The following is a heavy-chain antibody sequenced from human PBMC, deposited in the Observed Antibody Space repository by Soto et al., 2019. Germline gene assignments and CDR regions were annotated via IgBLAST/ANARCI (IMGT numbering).Heavy chain of an antibody. CDR2: IYYSGST. J-gene: IGHJ6*02. Sequence: PSETLSLTCTVSGGSISSYYWSWIRQPPGKGLEWIGYIYYSGSTNYNPSLKSRVTISVDTSKNQFPLKLSSVTAADTAVYYCARDGPIRGMDVWGQGTTVTVSS. CDR3: ARDGPIRGMDV. V-gene: IGHV4-59*01. CDR1: GGSISSYY.